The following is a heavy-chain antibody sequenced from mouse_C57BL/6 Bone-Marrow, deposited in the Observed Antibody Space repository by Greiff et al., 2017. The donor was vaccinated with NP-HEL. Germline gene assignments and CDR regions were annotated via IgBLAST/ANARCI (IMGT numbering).Heavy chain of an antibody. CDR3: VSIYDGDYWYFDV. CDR2: INPYNGGT. D-gene: IGHD2-3*01. V-gene: IGHV1-19*01. J-gene: IGHJ1*03. CDR1: GYTFTDYY. Sequence: VQLQQSGPVLVKPGASVKMSCKASGYTFTDYYMNWVKQSHGKSLEWIGVINPYNGGTSYNQKFKGKATLTVDKSSSTAYMELNSLTSEDSAVYYCVSIYDGDYWYFDVWGTGTTVTVSS.